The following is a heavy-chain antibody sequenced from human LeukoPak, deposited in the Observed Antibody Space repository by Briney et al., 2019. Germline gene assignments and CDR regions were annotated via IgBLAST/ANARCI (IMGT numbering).Heavy chain of an antibody. Sequence: GRSLRLSCAASGFTFSSYGMHWVRQAPGKGLEWVAVIWYDGSNKYYADSVKGRFTISRDNSKNTLYLQMNSLRAEDTAVYYCAKEFGGYFDYWGQGTLVTVSS. J-gene: IGHJ4*02. CDR2: IWYDGSNK. CDR1: GFTFSSYG. V-gene: IGHV3-33*06. CDR3: AKEFGGYFDY. D-gene: IGHD3-10*01.